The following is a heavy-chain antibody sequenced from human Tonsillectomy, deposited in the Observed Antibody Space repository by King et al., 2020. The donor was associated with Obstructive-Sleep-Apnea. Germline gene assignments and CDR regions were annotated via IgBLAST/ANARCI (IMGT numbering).Heavy chain of an antibody. CDR2: IYYSGST. Sequence: QLQESGPGLVKPSQTLSLTCTVSGGSISSGDYYWRWIRQPPGQGLEWIGYIYYSGSTYYNPSLKSRVTISVDTSKNQFSLKLSSVTAADTAVYYCARGGSDYYDSSGYSHFDYWGQGTLVTVSS. D-gene: IGHD3-22*01. V-gene: IGHV4-30-4*01. J-gene: IGHJ4*02. CDR3: ARGGSDYYDSSGYSHFDY. CDR1: GGSISSGDYY.